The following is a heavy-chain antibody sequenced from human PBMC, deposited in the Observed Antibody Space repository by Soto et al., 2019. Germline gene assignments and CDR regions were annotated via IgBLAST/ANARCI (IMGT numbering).Heavy chain of an antibody. CDR2: MNPGSGDT. Sequence: ASVKVSCKTSGYSFTNIDVTWVRQATGQGLEWMGWMNPGSGDTGYAQKFQGRVTMTRDISIATAYMELSGLTSDDTAIYYCARMATFGSLNWFDPWGQGTLVTVSS. CDR1: GYSFTNID. V-gene: IGHV1-8*01. D-gene: IGHD3-16*01. J-gene: IGHJ5*02. CDR3: ARMATFGSLNWFDP.